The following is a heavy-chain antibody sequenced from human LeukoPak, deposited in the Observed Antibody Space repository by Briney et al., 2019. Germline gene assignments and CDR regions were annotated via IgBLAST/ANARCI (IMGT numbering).Heavy chain of an antibody. CDR1: GFNFSFYW. Sequence: GGSLRLSCAASGFNFSFYWMSGVRQAPGKGLEWVANIKQDGSEKKYVDSVKGRFTISRDNAKNSLYLQMNSLRAEDTAVYYCARDLRSMADYWGQGTLVTVSS. V-gene: IGHV3-7*04. D-gene: IGHD6-6*01. CDR2: IKQDGSEK. CDR3: ARDLRSMADY. J-gene: IGHJ4*02.